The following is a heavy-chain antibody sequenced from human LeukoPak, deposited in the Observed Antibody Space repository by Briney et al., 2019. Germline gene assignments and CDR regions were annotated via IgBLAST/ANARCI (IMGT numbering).Heavy chain of an antibody. CDR3: TRAITYFYGSVTYDWFAS. Sequence: PGGSLRLSCEASGFTFSSYWMYWVRQTPGKGLMWVARIKSDGSTIYADSVQGRFTISRDNAKNMVYLQMNSLRDDDTAIYYCTRAITYFYGSVTYDWFASWGQGTRVTVSS. CDR2: IKSDGST. J-gene: IGHJ5*01. CDR1: GFTFSSYW. V-gene: IGHV3-74*01. D-gene: IGHD3-10*01.